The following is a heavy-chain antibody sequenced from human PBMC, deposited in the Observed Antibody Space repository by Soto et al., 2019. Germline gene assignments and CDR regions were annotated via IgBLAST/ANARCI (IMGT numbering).Heavy chain of an antibody. D-gene: IGHD6-19*01. Sequence: QVQLVESGGGEVQPGRSLRLSCAASGFTFRTNAMHWVRQAPGKGLEWVAVISYDGNNKYYADSVKGRFTISRDNSKNTLYLQMNSLRAEDTAVYYCAKNGYSSGWYGDYWGQGTLVTVSS. CDR3: AKNGYSSGWYGDY. J-gene: IGHJ4*02. V-gene: IGHV3-30*18. CDR2: ISYDGNNK. CDR1: GFTFRTNA.